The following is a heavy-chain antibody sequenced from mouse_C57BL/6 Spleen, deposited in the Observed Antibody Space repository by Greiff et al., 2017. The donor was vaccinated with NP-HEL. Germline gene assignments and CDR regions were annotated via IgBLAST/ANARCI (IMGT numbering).Heavy chain of an antibody. Sequence: QVQLQQPGTELVKPGASVKLSCKASGYTFTSYWMHWVKQRPGQGLEWIGNINPSNGGTNYNEKFKSKATLTVDTSSSTAYMQLSSLTSEDSSVYYCAREGKLGHYFDYWGQGTTLTVSS. J-gene: IGHJ2*01. CDR1: GYTFTSYW. CDR2: INPSNGGT. D-gene: IGHD4-1*01. CDR3: AREGKLGHYFDY. V-gene: IGHV1-53*01.